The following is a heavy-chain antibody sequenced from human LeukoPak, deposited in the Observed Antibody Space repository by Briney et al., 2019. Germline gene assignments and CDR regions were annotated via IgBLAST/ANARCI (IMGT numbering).Heavy chain of an antibody. D-gene: IGHD6-19*01. CDR3: AKLVAVAGRNY. CDR1: GFTFGDYA. V-gene: IGHV3-23*01. CDR2: ISGSGGST. Sequence: GGSLRLSCTASGFTFGDYAMSWVRQAPGKGLEWVSAISGSGGSTYYADSVKGRFTISRDNSKNTLYLQMNSLRAEDTAVYYCAKLVAVAGRNYWGQGTLVTVSS. J-gene: IGHJ4*02.